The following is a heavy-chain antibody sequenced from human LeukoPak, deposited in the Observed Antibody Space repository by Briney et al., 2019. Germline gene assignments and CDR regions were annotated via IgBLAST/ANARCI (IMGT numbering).Heavy chain of an antibody. CDR2: ISAYNGNT. CDR3: ARDRTHGMYALDY. V-gene: IGHV1-18*01. Sequence: GSSVNVSCMASGYTFTSYGISWVRQAPGQGLEWMGWISAYNGNTNYAQKLQGRVTMTTDTSTSTAYMELRSLRSDDTTVYYCARDRTHGMYALDYWGQGTLVTVSS. J-gene: IGHJ4*02. CDR1: GYTFTSYG. D-gene: IGHD2-8*01.